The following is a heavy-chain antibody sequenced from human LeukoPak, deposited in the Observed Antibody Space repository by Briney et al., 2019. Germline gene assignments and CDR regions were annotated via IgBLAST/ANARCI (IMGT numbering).Heavy chain of an antibody. V-gene: IGHV4-34*01. CDR2: INHSGST. D-gene: IGHD3-10*01. J-gene: IGHJ4*02. Sequence: SETLSLTCAVYGGSFSGYYWSWIRQPPGKGLEWIGEINHSGSTNYNPSLKSRVTISVDTSKNQFSLKLSSVTAADTAVYYCARGDRLLWFGELLGYWGQGTLVTVSS. CDR1: GGSFSGYY. CDR3: ARGDRLLWFGELLGY.